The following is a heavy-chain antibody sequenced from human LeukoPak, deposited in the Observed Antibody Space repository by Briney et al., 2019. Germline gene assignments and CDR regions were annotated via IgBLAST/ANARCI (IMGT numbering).Heavy chain of an antibody. CDR2: IIPVFGTA. D-gene: IGHD2-2*01. J-gene: IGHJ4*02. V-gene: IGHV1-69*06. CDR1: GGTFSSYA. CDR3: ARVGYCSSTSCYAGGFDY. Sequence: SVKVSCKASGGTFSSYAISWVRQAPGQGLEWMGGIIPVFGTANYAQKFQGRVTITADKSTSTAYMELSSLRSEDTAVYYCARVGYCSSTSCYAGGFDYWGKGTLVTVSS.